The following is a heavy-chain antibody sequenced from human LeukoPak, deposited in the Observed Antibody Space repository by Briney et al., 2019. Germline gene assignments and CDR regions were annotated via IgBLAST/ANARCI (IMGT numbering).Heavy chain of an antibody. V-gene: IGHV4-34*01. J-gene: IGHJ6*04. D-gene: IGHD6-25*01. Sequence: SETLSLNCAVYGGSFSGYYWSWIRQPPGKGLEWIGEINHSGSTNYNPSLKMRVTISVDTSKNQFSLELNSVTAADTAVYYCARDKSSSVGRNYYNGMDVWGKGTTVTVSS. CDR3: ARDKSSSVGRNYYNGMDV. CDR1: GGSFSGYY. CDR2: INHSGST.